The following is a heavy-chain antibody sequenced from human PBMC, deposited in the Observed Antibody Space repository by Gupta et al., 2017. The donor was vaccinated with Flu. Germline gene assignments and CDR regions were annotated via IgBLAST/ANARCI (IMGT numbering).Heavy chain of an antibody. D-gene: IGHD2-2*01. J-gene: IGHJ6*02. V-gene: IGHV1-8*01. CDR3: ARAKWYQLSSTDYYYGMDV. CDR1: GYTFTSYD. Sequence: QVQLVQSGAEVKKPGASVTVSCKASGYTFTSYDINWVRQATGQGLEWMGWMNPNSGNTGYAQKFQGRVTMTRNTSISTAYMELSSLRSEDTAVYYCARAKWYQLSSTDYYYGMDVWGQGTTVTVSS. CDR2: MNPNSGNT.